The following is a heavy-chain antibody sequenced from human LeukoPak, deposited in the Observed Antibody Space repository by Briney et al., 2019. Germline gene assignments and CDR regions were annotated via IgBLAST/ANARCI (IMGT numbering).Heavy chain of an antibody. D-gene: IGHD5-18*01. CDR2: ISDDGNKK. CDR1: GFTFSSYG. J-gene: IGHJ4*02. V-gene: IGHV3-30*18. Sequence: QSGGSLRLSCAASGFTFSSYGMDWVRQAPGKGLEWVAVISDDGNKKYYADSVKGRFTISRDSSKNTLYLQMNSLRVEDTAVYYCAKDNKRYSYDYWGQGTLVTVSS. CDR3: AKDNKRYSYDY.